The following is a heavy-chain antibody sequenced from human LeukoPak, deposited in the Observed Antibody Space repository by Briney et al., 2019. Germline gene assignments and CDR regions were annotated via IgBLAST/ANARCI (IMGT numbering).Heavy chain of an antibody. Sequence: GRSLRLSCAASGFTFSNSAMQWVRQAPGQGLEWVGFISYDGSNKYYADSVKGRFTISRDNSKNTLYLQMNSLRAEDTAVYYCAKALGDSSSPLDYWGQGTLVTVSS. CDR1: GFTFSNSA. V-gene: IGHV3-30-3*01. D-gene: IGHD3-22*01. CDR3: AKALGDSSSPLDY. J-gene: IGHJ4*02. CDR2: ISYDGSNK.